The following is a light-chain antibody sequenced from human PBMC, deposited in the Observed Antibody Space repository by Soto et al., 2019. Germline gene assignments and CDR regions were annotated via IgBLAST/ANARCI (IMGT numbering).Light chain of an antibody. CDR1: QSVTNSY. J-gene: IGKJ4*01. CDR3: QQYNNWPVT. Sequence: EIVMTQSPVTLSVSPGERATLSCRASQSVTNSYLAWYQQKPGQAPRLLIFGASTRAAGIPARFSGSGSGTEFTLTISGLQSEDFATYYCQQYNNWPVTFGGGTKVDIK. V-gene: IGKV3-15*01. CDR2: GAS.